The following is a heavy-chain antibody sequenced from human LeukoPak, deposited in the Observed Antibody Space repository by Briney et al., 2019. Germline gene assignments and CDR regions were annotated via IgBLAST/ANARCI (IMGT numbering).Heavy chain of an antibody. V-gene: IGHV1-46*01. D-gene: IGHD1-26*01. CDR3: ARAPHSGSYDY. CDR1: GYTFTSYY. CDR2: IDPSGGST. Sequence: ASVKVSCKASGYTFTSYYMHWVRQAPGQGLEWMGIIDPSGGSTSYAQMSQGRVTMTRDTSTSTVYMKLSSLRSEDTAVYYCARAPHSGSYDYWGQGTLVTVSS. J-gene: IGHJ4*02.